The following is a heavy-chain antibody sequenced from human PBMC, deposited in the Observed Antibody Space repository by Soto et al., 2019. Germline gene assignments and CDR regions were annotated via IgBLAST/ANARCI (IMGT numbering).Heavy chain of an antibody. CDR3: ARRYGYSFDY. D-gene: IGHD1-1*01. J-gene: IGHJ4*02. CDR1: GGSISSSSYY. CDR2: IYYSGST. Sequence: SETLSLTCTVSGGSISSSSYYWGWIRQPPGKGLEWIGSIYYSGSTYYNPSLKSRVTISVDTSKNQFSLKLSSVTAADTAVYYCARRYGYSFDYWGQGTLVTSPQ. V-gene: IGHV4-39*01.